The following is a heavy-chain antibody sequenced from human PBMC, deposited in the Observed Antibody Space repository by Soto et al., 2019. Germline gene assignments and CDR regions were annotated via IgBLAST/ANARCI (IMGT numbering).Heavy chain of an antibody. J-gene: IGHJ6*02. CDR3: ARDKDRLQLGGNSYDILDV. V-gene: IGHV1-69*12. D-gene: IGHD3-9*01. CDR2: IMPIFRTP. Sequence: QVQLEQSGAEVKKPGSSVKVSCKTSGGTFSNSSIRCVRQAPGQGLEWMGGIMPIFRTPAYAQKFQDRVTINEEEGASTAYMESRVRRSADRPVYYCARDKDRLQLGGNSYDILDVWGQGTTVTVSS. CDR1: GGTFSNSS.